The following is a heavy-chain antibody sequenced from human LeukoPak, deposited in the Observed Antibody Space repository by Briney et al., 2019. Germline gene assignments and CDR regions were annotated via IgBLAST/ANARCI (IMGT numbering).Heavy chain of an antibody. J-gene: IGHJ3*02. Sequence: PETLSLTCTVSGGSISSYYWSWIRQPPGKGLEWIGYIYYSGSTNYNPSLKSRVTISVDTSKNQFSLKLSSVTAADTAVYYCARVYRGYEDAFDIWGQGTMVTVSS. CDR3: ARVYRGYEDAFDI. V-gene: IGHV4-59*01. D-gene: IGHD5-12*01. CDR1: GGSISSYY. CDR2: IYYSGST.